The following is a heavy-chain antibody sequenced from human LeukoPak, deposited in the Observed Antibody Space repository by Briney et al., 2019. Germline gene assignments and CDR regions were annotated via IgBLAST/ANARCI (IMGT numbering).Heavy chain of an antibody. D-gene: IGHD2-15*01. CDR2: IYYSGST. CDR1: GGSISSYY. V-gene: IGHV4-59*01. J-gene: IGHJ5*02. CDR3: AREGCSGGSCWGTINWFDP. Sequence: SETLSLTCTASGGSISSYYWSWIRQPPGKGLEWIGYIYYSGSTNYNPSLKSRVTISVDTSKNQFSLKLSSVTAADTAVYYCAREGCSGGSCWGTINWFDPWGQGTLVTVSS.